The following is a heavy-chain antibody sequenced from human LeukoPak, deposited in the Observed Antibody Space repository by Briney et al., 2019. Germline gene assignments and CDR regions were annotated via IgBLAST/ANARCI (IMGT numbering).Heavy chain of an antibody. CDR2: IYYSGST. CDR3: ARDIVGSYHAFDI. V-gene: IGHV4-59*01. Sequence: PSETLSLTCTVSGGPISSYYWSWIRQPPGKGLEWIGYIYYSGSTNYNPSLKSRVTISVDTSKNQFSLKLSSVTAADTAVYYCARDIVGSYHAFDIWGQGTMVTVSS. J-gene: IGHJ3*02. CDR1: GGPISSYY. D-gene: IGHD1-26*01.